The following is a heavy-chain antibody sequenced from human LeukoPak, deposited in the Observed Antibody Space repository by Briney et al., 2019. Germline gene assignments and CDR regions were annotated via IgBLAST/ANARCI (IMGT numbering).Heavy chain of an antibody. CDR2: ISAYNGNT. CDR1: GYTFTSNG. J-gene: IGHJ4*02. CDR3: ARDPHYYDSSGRN. D-gene: IGHD3-22*01. Sequence: ASVKVSCKAAGYTFTSNGISWVRQAPGQGLEWMGWISAYNGNTNYAQKFQGRVTMTTDTSTSTAYMELRSLRSDDTAVYYCARDPHYYDSSGRNWGQGTLVTVSS. V-gene: IGHV1-18*01.